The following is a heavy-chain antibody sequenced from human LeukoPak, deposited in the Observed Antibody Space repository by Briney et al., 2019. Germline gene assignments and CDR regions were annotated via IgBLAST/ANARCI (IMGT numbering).Heavy chain of an antibody. CDR2: INPNSGGT. J-gene: IGHJ4*02. CDR1: GYTFTGYY. Sequence: ASVKVSCKASGYTFTGYYMHWVRQAPGQGLEWMGWINPNSGGTNYAQKFQGRVTMTRDTSISTAYMELSRLRSDDTAVYYCARDLRLGELSLSGSDYWGQGTLVTVSS. V-gene: IGHV1-2*02. D-gene: IGHD3-16*02. CDR3: ARDLRLGELSLSGSDY.